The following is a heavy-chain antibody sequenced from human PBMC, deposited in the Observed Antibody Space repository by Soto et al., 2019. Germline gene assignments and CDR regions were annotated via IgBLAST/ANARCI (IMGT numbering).Heavy chain of an antibody. CDR2: SSSSSSYI. CDR3: ARVRGVVVVAPYGMDV. D-gene: IGHD2-15*01. CDR1: GFTLSNYS. Sequence: EVQLVESGGGLVKPGGSLRLSCAASGFTLSNYSMKWVRQAPGKGLEWVSSSSSSSSYIYYADSVKGRFTISRDNAKNSLYLQMNSLRAEDTAVYYCARVRGVVVVAPYGMDVWGQGTTVTVSS. V-gene: IGHV3-21*01. J-gene: IGHJ6*02.